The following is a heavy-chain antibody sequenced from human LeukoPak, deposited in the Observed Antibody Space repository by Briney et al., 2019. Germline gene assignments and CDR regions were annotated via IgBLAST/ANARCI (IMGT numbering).Heavy chain of an antibody. CDR1: GYTFTGYY. Sequence: ASVKVSCKASGYTFTGYYMHWVRQAPGQGLEWMGWISAYNGNTNYAQKLQGRVTMTTDTSTSTGYMELRSLRSDDTAVYYCARGTHSSSWYNYYYYMDVWGKGTTVTVSS. CDR3: ARGTHSSSWYNYYYYMDV. D-gene: IGHD6-13*01. CDR2: ISAYNGNT. V-gene: IGHV1-18*04. J-gene: IGHJ6*03.